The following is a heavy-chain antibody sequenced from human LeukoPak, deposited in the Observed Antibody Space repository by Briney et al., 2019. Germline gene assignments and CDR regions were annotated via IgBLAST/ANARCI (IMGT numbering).Heavy chain of an antibody. J-gene: IGHJ4*02. Sequence: AGGSLRLSCVGSGFTFSHYGMTWVREAPGRGLEWISDISGSGVRTYYAHSVKGGFTISRDNSKNTLYLQMNSLRAEDTAVYYCARRAGAYSHPYDYWGQGTLVTVSS. CDR1: GFTFSHYG. CDR3: ARRAGAYSHPYDY. V-gene: IGHV3-23*01. CDR2: ISGSGVRT. D-gene: IGHD4/OR15-4a*01.